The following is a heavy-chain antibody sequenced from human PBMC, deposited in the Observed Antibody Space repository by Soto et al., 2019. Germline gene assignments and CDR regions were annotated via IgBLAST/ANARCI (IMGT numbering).Heavy chain of an antibody. D-gene: IGHD4-17*01. CDR1: GGSISTYY. CDR2: VYYSGST. V-gene: IGHV4-59*01. CDR3: ARAYRQYGDYRVRAFDI. Sequence: SETLSLTCTVAGGSISTYYWSWIRQPPGETLEWIGNVYYSGSTNYNPSLKSRVSLSVDTSKNQFSLKLSSVTVADTAVYYCARAYRQYGDYRVRAFDIWGQGTMVTVSS. J-gene: IGHJ3*02.